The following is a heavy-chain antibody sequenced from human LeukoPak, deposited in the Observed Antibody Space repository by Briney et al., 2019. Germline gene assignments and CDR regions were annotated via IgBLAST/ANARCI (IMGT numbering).Heavy chain of an antibody. Sequence: PGGSLRLSCAASGFTFSVYYMSWIRQAPGKGLEWVSYISSSGSTIYYADSVKGRFTISRDNAKNSLYLQMNSLRAEDTAVYYCARELDYGDYVQSDAFDIWGQGTMVTVSS. V-gene: IGHV3-11*01. CDR2: ISSSGSTI. D-gene: IGHD4-17*01. CDR1: GFTFSVYY. J-gene: IGHJ3*02. CDR3: ARELDYGDYVQSDAFDI.